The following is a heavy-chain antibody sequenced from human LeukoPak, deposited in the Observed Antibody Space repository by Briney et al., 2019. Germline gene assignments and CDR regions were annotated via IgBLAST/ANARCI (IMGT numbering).Heavy chain of an antibody. V-gene: IGHV4-59*01. CDR3: AREVGGTGYYFDY. Sequence: SETLSLTCTVSGGSISSYYWSWIRQPPGKGLEWIGYFSYSGSTHYNPSLESRVIISIDTSKNHFSLKLTSVTAADTAVYYCAREVGGTGYYFDYWGQGSLVTVSS. J-gene: IGHJ4*02. CDR2: FSYSGST. CDR1: GGSISSYY. D-gene: IGHD1-26*01.